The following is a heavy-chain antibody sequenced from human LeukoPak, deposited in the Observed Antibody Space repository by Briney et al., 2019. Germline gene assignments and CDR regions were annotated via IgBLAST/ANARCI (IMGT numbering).Heavy chain of an antibody. Sequence: GASVKVSCKASGGTFSSYAISWVRQAPGQGLEWTGGIIPIFGTANYAQKFQGRVTITADESTSTAYMELSSLRSEDTAVYYCARYRWWGGDHRPYWFDPWGQGTLVTVSS. CDR1: GGTFSSYA. CDR3: ARYRWWGGDHRPYWFDP. CDR2: IIPIFGTA. D-gene: IGHD2-21*02. J-gene: IGHJ5*02. V-gene: IGHV1-69*13.